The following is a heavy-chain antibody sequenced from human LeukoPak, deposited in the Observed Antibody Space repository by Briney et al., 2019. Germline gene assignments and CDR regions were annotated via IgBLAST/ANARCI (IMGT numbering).Heavy chain of an antibody. CDR3: ARGVNWYSSSWYYYYYYMDV. D-gene: IGHD6-13*01. CDR1: GGSFSGYY. V-gene: IGHV4-34*01. CDR2: INHSGST. Sequence: PPETLSLTCAVYGGSFSGYYWSWIRQPPGHGLEWFGEINHSGSTNYNPSPKSRVTISVDTSKNQFSLKLSSVSAADTAVYYWARGVNWYSSSWYYYYYYMDVWGKGTTVTVSS. J-gene: IGHJ6*03.